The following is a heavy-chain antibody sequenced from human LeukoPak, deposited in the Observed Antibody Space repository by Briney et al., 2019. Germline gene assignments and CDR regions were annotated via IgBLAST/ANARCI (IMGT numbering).Heavy chain of an antibody. CDR3: ARVSFTSAWSFDY. CDR1: RFTFSSYA. CDR2: ISGSGGST. D-gene: IGHD6-19*01. Sequence: GGSLRLSCAASRFTFSSYAMSWVRQAPGKGLEWVSAISGSGGSTYYAGSVKGRFTISRDNAKNSLYLQIDGLRAEDTAVYFCARVSFTSAWSFDYWGPGTLVTVSS. V-gene: IGHV3-23*01. J-gene: IGHJ4*02.